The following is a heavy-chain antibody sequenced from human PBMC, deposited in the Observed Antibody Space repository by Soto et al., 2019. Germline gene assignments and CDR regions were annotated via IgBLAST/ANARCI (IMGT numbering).Heavy chain of an antibody. CDR3: ARDIVVVPAANDGFDI. CDR1: GFTVSSNY. CDR2: IYSGGST. J-gene: IGHJ3*02. D-gene: IGHD2-2*01. Sequence: HPGGSLRLSCAASGFTVSSNYMSWVRQAPGKGLEWVSVIYSGGSTYYADSVKGRFTISRDNSKNTLYLQMNSLRAEDTAVYYCARDIVVVPAANDGFDIWGQGTMVTVSS. V-gene: IGHV3-66*01.